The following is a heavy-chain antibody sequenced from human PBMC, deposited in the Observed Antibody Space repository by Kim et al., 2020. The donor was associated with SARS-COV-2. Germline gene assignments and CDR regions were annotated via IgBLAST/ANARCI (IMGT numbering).Heavy chain of an antibody. V-gene: IGHV1-18*01. J-gene: IGHJ5*02. CDR3: ARRSSSYSWFDP. CDR2: T. Sequence: TNYIQKVQGRVTRTTDTSTSTAYMELRSLGSDDTAVYYCARRSSSYSWFDPWGQGTLVTVSS. D-gene: IGHD6-6*01.